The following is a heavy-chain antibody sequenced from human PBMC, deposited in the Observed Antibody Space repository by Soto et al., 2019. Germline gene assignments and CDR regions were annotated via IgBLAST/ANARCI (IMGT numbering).Heavy chain of an antibody. D-gene: IGHD5-12*01. CDR2: ISGSSGST. CDR3: AKTPANIVATTQIDY. Sequence: PGGSLRLSCAASGFTFSSYAMTWVRQSPGKGLEWVSVISGSSGSTHYADSVKGRFTISRDNSKNTLYLQINSLRAEDTAVYYCAKTPANIVATTQIDYRGQGTLVTVSS. CDR1: GFTFSSYA. V-gene: IGHV3-23*01. J-gene: IGHJ4*02.